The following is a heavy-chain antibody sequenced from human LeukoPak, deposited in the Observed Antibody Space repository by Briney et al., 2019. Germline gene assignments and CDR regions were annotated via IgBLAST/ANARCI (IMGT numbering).Heavy chain of an antibody. V-gene: IGHV1-2*02. CDR3: AISYYYDSSGYAD. D-gene: IGHD3-22*01. CDR1: GYTFTGYY. Sequence: ASVKVSCKASGYTFTGYYIHWVRQAPGQGLEWMGWINPNSGGTNYAQKFQGRVTMTRNTSISTAYMELSSLRSEDTAVYYCAISYYYDSSGYADWGQGTLVTVSS. CDR2: INPNSGGT. J-gene: IGHJ4*02.